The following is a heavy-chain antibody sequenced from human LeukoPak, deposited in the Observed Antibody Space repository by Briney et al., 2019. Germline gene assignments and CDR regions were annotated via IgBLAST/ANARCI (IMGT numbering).Heavy chain of an antibody. CDR1: GVPFSNYY. Sequence: SETLSLTCAVSGVPFSNYYWSWVRQSPRQGLEWIGEINHSGYTNYNPSLKSRVTMSIDTSRNQFYLMLTSVTAADTGVYYCTRAVAGHPDWGQGTLVAVCS. CDR3: TRAVAGHPD. D-gene: IGHD6-19*01. J-gene: IGHJ4*02. CDR2: INHSGYT. V-gene: IGHV4-34*01.